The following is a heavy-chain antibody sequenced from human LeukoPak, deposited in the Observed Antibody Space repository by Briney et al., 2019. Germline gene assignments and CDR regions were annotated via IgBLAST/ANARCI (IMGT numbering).Heavy chain of an antibody. D-gene: IGHD4-23*01. J-gene: IGHJ1*01. CDR2: IYYSGST. V-gene: IGHV4-59*08. CDR1: GGSISSYY. Sequence: SETLSLTCTVSGGSISSYYWSWIRQPPGKGLEWIGYIYYSGSTNYNPSLKSRVTISVDTSKNQFSLKLNSVTAADTAVYYSARVEAVGTIGGWGKGTLVTVSS. CDR3: ARVEAVGTIGG.